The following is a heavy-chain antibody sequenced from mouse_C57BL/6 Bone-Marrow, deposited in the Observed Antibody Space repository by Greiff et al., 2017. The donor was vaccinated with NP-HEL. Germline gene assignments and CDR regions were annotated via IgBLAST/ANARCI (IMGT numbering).Heavy chain of an antibody. CDR1: GYTFTSYW. CDR3: ARRGHYDYEDDY. CDR2: IYPGSGST. J-gene: IGHJ2*01. D-gene: IGHD2-4*01. V-gene: IGHV1-55*01. Sequence: QVQLQQPGAELVKPGASVKMSCKASGYTFTSYWITWVKQRPGQGLEWIGDIYPGSGSTNYNEKFKSKATLTVDTSSSTAYMQLSSLTSEDSAVYYCARRGHYDYEDDYWGQGTTLTVSS.